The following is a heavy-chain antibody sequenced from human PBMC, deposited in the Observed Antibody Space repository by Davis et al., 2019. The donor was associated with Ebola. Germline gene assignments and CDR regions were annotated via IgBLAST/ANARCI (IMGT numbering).Heavy chain of an antibody. D-gene: IGHD3-16*02. CDR1: GGSISSYY. V-gene: IGHV4-59*12. CDR2: IYYSGST. J-gene: IGHJ4*02. Sequence: SETLSLTCTVSGGSISSYYWSWLRQPPGKGLEWIGYIYYSGSTYYNPSLKSRVTISVDKSKNQFSLKLSSVTAADTAVYYCARGYYDYVWGSYRPKFFDYWGQGTLVTVSS. CDR3: ARGYYDYVWGSYRPKFFDY.